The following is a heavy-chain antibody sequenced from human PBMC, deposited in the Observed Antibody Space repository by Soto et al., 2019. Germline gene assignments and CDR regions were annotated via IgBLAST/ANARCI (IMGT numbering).Heavy chain of an antibody. V-gene: IGHV4-59*01. CDR2: IYYSGST. CDR3: ARVRVTNWFDP. D-gene: IGHD3-10*01. J-gene: IGHJ5*02. CDR1: GGSISSYY. Sequence: PSETLSLTCTVSGGSISSYYWSWIRQPPGKGLEWIGYIYYSGSTNYNPSLKSRVTISVDTSKNQFSLKLSSVTAADTAVYYCARVRVTNWFDPWGQGTLVTVSS.